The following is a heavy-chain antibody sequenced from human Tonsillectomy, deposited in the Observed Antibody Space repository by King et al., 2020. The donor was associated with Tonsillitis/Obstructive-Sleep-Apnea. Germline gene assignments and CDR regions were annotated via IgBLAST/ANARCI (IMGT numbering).Heavy chain of an antibody. D-gene: IGHD3-10*01. CDR1: GYTFNSYY. V-gene: IGHV1-46*02. CDR3: ARKGHMVRGVIIAFDY. CDR2: INPSGGST. J-gene: IGHJ4*02. Sequence: QLVQSGAEVKKPGASVKVSCKASGYTFNSYYMHWVRQAPGQGLEWMGIINPSGGSTSYAQKFQGRVTMTRDKSTSTVYMELSSLRSEDTAVYYCARKGHMVRGVIIAFDYWGQGPLVTVSS.